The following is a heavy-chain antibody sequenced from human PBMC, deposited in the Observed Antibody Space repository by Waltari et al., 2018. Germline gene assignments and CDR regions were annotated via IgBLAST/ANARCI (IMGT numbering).Heavy chain of an antibody. CDR3: ARDTVTTILRDAFDI. CDR2: IYTSGST. D-gene: IGHD4-17*01. CDR1: GGSISSYS. J-gene: IGHJ3*02. V-gene: IGHV4-4*07. Sequence: QVQLQESGPGLVKPSETLSLTCTVSGGSISSYSWRWIRQPAGKGLEWIGRIYTSGSTNYNPSLKSRVTMSVDTSKNQFSLKLSSVTAADTAVYYCARDTVTTILRDAFDIWGQGTMVTVSS.